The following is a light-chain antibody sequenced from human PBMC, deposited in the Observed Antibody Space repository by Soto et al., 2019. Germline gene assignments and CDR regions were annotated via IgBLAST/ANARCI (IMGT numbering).Light chain of an antibody. CDR2: AAS. J-gene: IGKJ1*01. Sequence: DIQMTQSPSSLSASVGARVTITCRASQAISSYLHWYQQKPGKAPKLLIYAASSLQSGVPSRFSGSGSGTDFTLTISSLQPEDFATYYCQHSYSIPWTFGQGTKVEIK. CDR3: QHSYSIPWT. V-gene: IGKV1-39*01. CDR1: QAISSY.